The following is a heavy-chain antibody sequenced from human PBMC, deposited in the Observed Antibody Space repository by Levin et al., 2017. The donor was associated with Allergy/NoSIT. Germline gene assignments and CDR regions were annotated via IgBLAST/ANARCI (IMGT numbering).Heavy chain of an antibody. Sequence: GESLKISCAASGFTVSSNYMSWVRQAPGKGLEWVSVIYSGGSTYYADSVKGRFTISRDNSKNTLYLQMNSLRAEDTAVYYCARSFGVANWFDPWGQGTLVTVSS. V-gene: IGHV3-66*01. J-gene: IGHJ5*02. CDR2: IYSGGST. D-gene: IGHD3-3*01. CDR3: ARSFGVANWFDP. CDR1: GFTVSSNY.